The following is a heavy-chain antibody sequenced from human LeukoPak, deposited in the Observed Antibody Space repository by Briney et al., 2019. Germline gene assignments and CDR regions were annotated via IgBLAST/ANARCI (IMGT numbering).Heavy chain of an antibody. D-gene: IGHD6-6*01. CDR1: GFTLRKYW. CDR2: ISGDGSVT. Sequence: GGSLRLSCAASGFTLRKYWMHWVRHVPGKRLVWVSRISGDGSVTNYADSVKGRFTISRDNAKNTLFLQINSLRAEDTAVYYCARYSSSSGGASYYLDYWGHGTLVTVSS. J-gene: IGHJ4*01. V-gene: IGHV3-74*01. CDR3: ARYSSSSGGASYYLDY.